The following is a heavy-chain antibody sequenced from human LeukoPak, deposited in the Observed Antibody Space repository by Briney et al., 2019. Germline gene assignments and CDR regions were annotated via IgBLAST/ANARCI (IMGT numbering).Heavy chain of an antibody. Sequence: SETLSLTCTVSGGSICSYYWSWIRQPPGKGLEWIGYIYYSGSTNYNPSLKSRVTISVDTSKNQFSLKLSSVTAADTAVYYCAPGSPSGHWFDPWGQGTLVTVSS. CDR1: GGSICSYY. CDR2: IYYSGST. V-gene: IGHV4-59*01. CDR3: APGSPSGHWFDP. J-gene: IGHJ5*02. D-gene: IGHD2-8*02.